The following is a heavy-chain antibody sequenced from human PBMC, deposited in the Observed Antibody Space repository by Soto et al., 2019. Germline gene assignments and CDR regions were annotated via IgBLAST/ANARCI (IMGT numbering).Heavy chain of an antibody. CDR3: ARDGALRYFDWFVDY. CDR1: GFTFSSYA. V-gene: IGHV3-30-3*01. CDR2: ISYDGSNK. Sequence: QVQLVESGGGVVQPGRSLRLSCAASGFTFSSYAMHWVRQAPGKGLEWVAVISYDGSNKYYADSVKGRFTISRDNSKNTLYLQMNSLRAEDTAVYYCARDGALRYFDWFVDYWGQGTLVTVSS. J-gene: IGHJ4*02. D-gene: IGHD3-9*01.